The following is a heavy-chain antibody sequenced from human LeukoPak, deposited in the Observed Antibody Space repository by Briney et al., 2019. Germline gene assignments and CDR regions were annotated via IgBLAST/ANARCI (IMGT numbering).Heavy chain of an antibody. D-gene: IGHD2-2*01. CDR1: GGSFSGYY. V-gene: IGHV4-34*01. Sequence: SETLSLTCAVYGGSFSGYYWSWIRQPPGKGLEWIGEINHSGSTNYNPSLKSRVTISVDTSKNQFSLKLSSVTAADTAVYYCASPVVPAAKDAFDIWGQGTMVTVSS. CDR3: ASPVVPAAKDAFDI. CDR2: INHSGST. J-gene: IGHJ3*02.